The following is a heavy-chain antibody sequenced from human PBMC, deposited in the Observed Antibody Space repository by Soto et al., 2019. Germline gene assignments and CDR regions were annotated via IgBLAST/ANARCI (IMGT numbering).Heavy chain of an antibody. Sequence: QVQLEQSGAEAKKPGASVKVSCKASGYTFTYYGISWVRQAAGQGLEWLGWISPYDGNTTYAQRLQDRITMTTDTSTSTAYMELRRLRFDDTAVYYCAREAGSGSAYPENYWGQGTLVTFS. CDR1: GYTFTYYG. V-gene: IGHV1-18*04. D-gene: IGHD1-26*01. CDR3: AREAGSGSAYPENY. CDR2: ISPYDGNT. J-gene: IGHJ4*02.